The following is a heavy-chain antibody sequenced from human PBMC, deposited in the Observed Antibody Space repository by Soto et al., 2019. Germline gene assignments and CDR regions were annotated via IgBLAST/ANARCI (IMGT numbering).Heavy chain of an antibody. V-gene: IGHV4-4*02. CDR2: IYHSGST. J-gene: IGHJ6*02. CDR3: AREVLSQGDYYYGMDV. CDR1: GGSISSSNW. Sequence: SETLSLTCAVSGGSISSSNWWSWVRQPPGKGLEWIGEIYHSGSTNYNPSLKSRVTISVDKSKNQFSLKLSSVTAADTAVYYCAREVLSQGDYYYGMDVWGQGTTVTVSS.